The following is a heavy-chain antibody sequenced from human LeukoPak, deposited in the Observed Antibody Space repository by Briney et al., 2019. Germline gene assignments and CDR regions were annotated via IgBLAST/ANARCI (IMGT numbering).Heavy chain of an antibody. J-gene: IGHJ6*02. CDR1: GGTFSSFA. CDR2: INPSGGST. CDR3: ARVARDYYYYGMDV. V-gene: IGHV1-46*01. Sequence: ASVKVSCKASGGTFSSFAISWVRQAPGQGLEWMGIINPSGGSTSYAQKFQGRVTMTRDTSTSTVYMELSSLRSEDTAVYYCARVARDYYYYGMDVWGQGTTVTVSS.